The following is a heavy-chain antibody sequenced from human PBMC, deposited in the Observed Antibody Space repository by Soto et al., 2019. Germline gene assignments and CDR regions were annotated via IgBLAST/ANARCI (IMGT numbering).Heavy chain of an antibody. Sequence: QVQLVQSGAEVKKPGSSVKVSCKASGGTFSSYAISWVRQAPGQGLEWMGGIIPIFGTANYAQKFQGRVTITADKSTSTAYMELSSLRSEDTAVYYCARFGYSGYEPSYYYYYGMDVWGQGTTVTVSS. V-gene: IGHV1-69*06. J-gene: IGHJ6*02. CDR3: ARFGYSGYEPSYYYYYGMDV. D-gene: IGHD5-12*01. CDR1: GGTFSSYA. CDR2: IIPIFGTA.